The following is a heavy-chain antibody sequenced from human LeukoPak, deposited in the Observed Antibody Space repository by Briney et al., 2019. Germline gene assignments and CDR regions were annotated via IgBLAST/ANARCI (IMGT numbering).Heavy chain of an antibody. D-gene: IGHD3-10*01. J-gene: IGHJ4*02. Sequence: GGSLRLSCAASGFTFSSYAMSWVRQAPGKGLEWVSAISGSGGSTYYADSVKGRFTISRDNSKNTLYLQMSSLRAEDTAVYYCAAPYYGSGSYPYYFDYWGQGTLVTVSS. CDR2: ISGSGGST. CDR3: AAPYYGSGSYPYYFDY. CDR1: GFTFSSYA. V-gene: IGHV3-23*01.